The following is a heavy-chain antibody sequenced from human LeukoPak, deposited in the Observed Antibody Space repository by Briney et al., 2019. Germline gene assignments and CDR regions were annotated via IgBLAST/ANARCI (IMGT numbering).Heavy chain of an antibody. CDR1: GGSISSGDYY. CDR2: IYYSGST. J-gene: IGHJ5*02. V-gene: IGHV4-30-4*01. CDR3: ARVGLTTVTTLRGWFDP. D-gene: IGHD4-17*01. Sequence: SQTLSLTCTVSGGSISSGDYYWSWIRQPPGKGLEWIGYIYYSGSTYYNPSLKSRVTISVDTSKNQFSLKLSSVTAADTAVYYCARVGLTTVTTLRGWFDPWGQGTLVTVSS.